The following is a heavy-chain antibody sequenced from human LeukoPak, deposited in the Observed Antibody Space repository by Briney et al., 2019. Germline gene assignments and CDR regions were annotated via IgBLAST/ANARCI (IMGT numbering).Heavy chain of an antibody. Sequence: PSQTLSLTCIVPSVPIRRGGYYRLSLRHHPRTVMEWIGYIYDNGSTSYNPSPKMRVTMSVDTSRNQFSRQLSSVTAADTPVYYGASAEYSNWFDPWGQGTLVIVSS. CDR2: IYDNGST. V-gene: IGHV4-31*03. J-gene: IGHJ5*02. CDR3: ASAEYSNWFDP. CDR1: SVPIRRGGYY. D-gene: IGHD6-6*01.